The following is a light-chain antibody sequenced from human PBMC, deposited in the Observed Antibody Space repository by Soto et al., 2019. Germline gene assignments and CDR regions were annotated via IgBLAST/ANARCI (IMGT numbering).Light chain of an antibody. V-gene: IGKV3-20*01. CDR1: QSISSY. Sequence: VGLTQSPATLSWSPGERATLSCRARQSISSYLAWYQQTPGQAPRLLIYAASSRATGIPDRFSGSGSGTDFTLTISRLEPEDFAVYYCQQYGNSPQTFGQGTKVDIK. CDR3: QQYGNSPQT. J-gene: IGKJ1*01. CDR2: AAS.